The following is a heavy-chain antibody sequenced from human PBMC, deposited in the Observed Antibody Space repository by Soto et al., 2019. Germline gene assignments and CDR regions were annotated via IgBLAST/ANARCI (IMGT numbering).Heavy chain of an antibody. J-gene: IGHJ3*02. CDR3: ARGAIFCVAGSCYWVDVFVM. D-gene: IGHD2-15*01. CDR2: MNPNSGNT. Sequence: ASVKVSCKASGYTFTSYDINWVRQATGQGLEWMGWMNPNSGNTGYAQKFQGRVTMTRNTSISTAYMELSSLRSEDTAVYYCARGAIFCVAGSCYWVDVFVMWGLGTLVTVSS. CDR1: GYTFTSYD. V-gene: IGHV1-8*01.